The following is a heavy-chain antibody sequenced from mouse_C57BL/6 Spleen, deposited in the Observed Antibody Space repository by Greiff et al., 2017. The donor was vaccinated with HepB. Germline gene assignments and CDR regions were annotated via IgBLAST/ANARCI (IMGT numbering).Heavy chain of an antibody. CDR2: INPNNGGT. CDR1: GYTFTDYY. CDR3: ARLGDGYPCAY. Sequence: EVQLQQSGPELVKPGASVKISCKASGYTFTDYYMNWVKQSHGKSLEWIGDINPNNGGTSYNQKFKGKATLTVDKSSSTAYMELRSLTSEDSAVYYCARLGDGYPCAYWGQGTLVTVSA. J-gene: IGHJ3*01. D-gene: IGHD2-3*01. V-gene: IGHV1-26*01.